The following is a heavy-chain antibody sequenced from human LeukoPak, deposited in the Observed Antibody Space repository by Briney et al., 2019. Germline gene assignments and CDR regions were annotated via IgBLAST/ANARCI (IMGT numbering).Heavy chain of an antibody. V-gene: IGHV3-48*03. J-gene: IGHJ6*04. CDR1: GFTFSSYE. CDR3: AELGITMIGGV. Sequence: PGGSLRLSCAASGFTFSSYEMNWVRQAPGKGVKWVSYISSSGSTIYYADSVKGRFTISRDNAKNSLYLQMNSLRAEDTAVYYCAELGITMIGGVWGKGTTVTISS. D-gene: IGHD3-10*02. CDR2: ISSSGSTI.